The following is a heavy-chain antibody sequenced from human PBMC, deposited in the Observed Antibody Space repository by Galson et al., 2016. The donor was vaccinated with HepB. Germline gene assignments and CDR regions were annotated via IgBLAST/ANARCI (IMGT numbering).Heavy chain of an antibody. V-gene: IGHV3-30-3*01. J-gene: IGHJ4*02. D-gene: IGHD5-12*01. CDR2: TAYDGDNK. CDR3: ATDSGYDGLFEY. CDR1: GFTFSTYA. Sequence: SLRLSCAASGFTFSTYAMHWVRQAPGKGLEWVAVTAYDGDNKIYADSVKGRFTISRDNYKNTLYLEMISLRAQDTAVYYCATDSGYDGLFEYWGQGTVVTVSS.